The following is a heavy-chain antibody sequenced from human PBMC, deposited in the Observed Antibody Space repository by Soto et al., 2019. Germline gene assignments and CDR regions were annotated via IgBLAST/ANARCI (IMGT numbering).Heavy chain of an antibody. Sequence: QITLKESGPPLVKPTQTLTLTCTFSGFSLTTSGVGVGWIRQPPGKALEWLALIYWDDDKRYSPSLKSRLTITKDTSKHQVVLTMTTMDPVDTATYYCAHLLPPRVAAYWGQGTLVTVSS. D-gene: IGHD2-15*01. J-gene: IGHJ4*02. CDR3: AHLLPPRVAAY. V-gene: IGHV2-5*02. CDR1: GFSLTTSGVG. CDR2: IYWDDDK.